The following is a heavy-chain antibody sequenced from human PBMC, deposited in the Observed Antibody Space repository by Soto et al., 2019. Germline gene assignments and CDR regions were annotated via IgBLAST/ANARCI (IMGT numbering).Heavy chain of an antibody. V-gene: IGHV4-30-2*01. CDR2: IYHSGST. Sequence: SETLSLTCAVSGGSSSSGGYSWSWIRQPPGKGLEWIGYIYHSGSTYYNPSLKSRVTISVDRSKNQFSLKLSSVTAADTAVYYCAREKAAPNWFDPWGQGTLVTVSS. J-gene: IGHJ5*02. CDR1: GGSSSSGGYS. D-gene: IGHD6-6*01. CDR3: AREKAAPNWFDP.